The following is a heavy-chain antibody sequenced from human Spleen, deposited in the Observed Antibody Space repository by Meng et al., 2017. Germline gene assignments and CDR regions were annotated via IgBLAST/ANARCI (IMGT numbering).Heavy chain of an antibody. V-gene: IGHV3-49*03. CDR3: TRERYYYDSSGYYYVLDY. CDR2: IRSKAYGGTT. J-gene: IGHJ4*02. CDR1: GFTFGDYA. Sequence: GGSLRLSCTASGFTFGDYAMSWFRQAPGKGLEWVGFIRSKAYGGTTEYAASVKGRFTISRDDSKSIAYLQMNSLKTEDTAVYYCTRERYYYDSSGYYYVLDYWGQGTLVTVSS. D-gene: IGHD3-22*01.